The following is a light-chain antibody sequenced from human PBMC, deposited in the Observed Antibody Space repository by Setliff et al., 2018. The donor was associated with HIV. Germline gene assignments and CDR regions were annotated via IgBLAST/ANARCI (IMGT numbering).Light chain of an antibody. CDR2: DNT. J-gene: IGLJ1*01. Sequence: QSVLTQPPSVSGAPGHRVTISCTGSSSNIGAGHDVHWYQQLPGTAPKLLIYDNTNRPSGVPDRFSGSKSGTSASLAITGLQADDEADYYCQSYDSSLSGCVLGTGTKVTVL. V-gene: IGLV1-40*01. CDR3: QSYDSSLSGCV. CDR1: SSNIGAGHD.